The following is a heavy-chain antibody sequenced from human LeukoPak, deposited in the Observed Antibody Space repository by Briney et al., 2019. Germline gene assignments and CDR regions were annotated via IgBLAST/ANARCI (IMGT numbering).Heavy chain of an antibody. J-gene: IGHJ3*02. CDR2: IYYSGST. CDR1: GGSISSYY. Sequence: PSETLSLTCTVSGGSISSYYWSWIRQPPGKGLEWIGYIYYSGSTNYNPSLKSRVTISVDTSKNQFSLKLSSVTAADTAVYYCARHGPMIVVVGDAFDIWGQGTMVTVSS. CDR3: ARHGPMIVVVGDAFDI. V-gene: IGHV4-59*08. D-gene: IGHD3-22*01.